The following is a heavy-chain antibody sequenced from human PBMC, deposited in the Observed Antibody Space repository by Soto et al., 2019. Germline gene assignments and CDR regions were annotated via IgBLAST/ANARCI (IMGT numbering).Heavy chain of an antibody. D-gene: IGHD6-19*01. CDR1: GFTFSNSS. CDR3: ARDRIVAGIGEFGY. Sequence: LGVSLRLSFEASGFTFSNSSLHWARQAPGKGLEWVAVISYDGNNKYYADSVKGRFTISRDNSMNTLYLQMNSLRPEDTAVYYCARDRIVAGIGEFGYCGQGTLVTVSS. CDR2: ISYDGNNK. V-gene: IGHV3-30-3*01. J-gene: IGHJ4*02.